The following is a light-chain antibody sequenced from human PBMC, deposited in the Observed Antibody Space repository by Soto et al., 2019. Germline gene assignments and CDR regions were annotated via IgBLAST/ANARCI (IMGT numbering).Light chain of an antibody. CDR1: QSITTSF. CDR3: QQYGGSSPSYT. Sequence: EIVLTQSPGTLSLSPGERATLSCRASQSITTSFLAWYQQKPGQAPRLLIYRASTRVTGSPDRFSGSGSGTDFTLTISRLEPEDFAVYYCQQYGGSSPSYTFGQGTNVEIK. J-gene: IGKJ2*01. CDR2: RAS. V-gene: IGKV3-20*01.